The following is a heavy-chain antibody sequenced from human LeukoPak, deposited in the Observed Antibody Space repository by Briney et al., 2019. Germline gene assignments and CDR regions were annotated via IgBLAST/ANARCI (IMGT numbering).Heavy chain of an antibody. CDR2: ISGSGGST. J-gene: IGHJ6*02. D-gene: IGHD6-13*01. Sequence: PGGSLRLSCAASGFTFSSNTMSWVRQAPGKGLEWVSAISGSGGSTYYADSVKGRFTISRDNSKNTLYLQMNSLRAEDTAVYYCAKSGIAATWYYYGMDVWGQGTTVTVSS. V-gene: IGHV3-23*01. CDR3: AKSGIAATWYYYGMDV. CDR1: GFTFSSNT.